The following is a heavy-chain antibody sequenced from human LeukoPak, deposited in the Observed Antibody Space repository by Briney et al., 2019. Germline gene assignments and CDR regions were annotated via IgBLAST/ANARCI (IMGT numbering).Heavy chain of an antibody. CDR1: GFTFSNAW. CDR3: TTDLFLLGAFDI. V-gene: IGHV3-15*01. CDR2: IKSKTDGGTT. Sequence: GGSLRLSCAASGFTFSNAWMSWVRQAPGKGLEWVGRIKSKTDGGTTDYAAPVKGRFTISRDDSKNTLYLQMNSPKTEDTAVYYCTTDLFLLGAFDIWGQGTMVTVSS. J-gene: IGHJ3*02. D-gene: IGHD1-26*01.